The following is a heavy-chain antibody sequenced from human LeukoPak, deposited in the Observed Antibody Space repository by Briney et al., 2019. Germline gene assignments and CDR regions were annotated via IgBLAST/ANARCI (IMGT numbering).Heavy chain of an antibody. D-gene: IGHD6-6*01. J-gene: IGHJ3*02. Sequence: SETLSLTCAVYGGSCSGYYWSWIRQPPGKGLEWIGEINHSGSTNYNPSLKSRVTISVDTSKNQFSLKLSSVTAADTAVYYCARGKAARLKRVAFDIWGQGTMVTVSS. CDR1: GGSCSGYY. CDR3: ARGKAARLKRVAFDI. CDR2: INHSGST. V-gene: IGHV4-34*01.